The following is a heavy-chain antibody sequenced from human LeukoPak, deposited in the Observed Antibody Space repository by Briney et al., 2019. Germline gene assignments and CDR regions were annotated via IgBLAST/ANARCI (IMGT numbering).Heavy chain of an antibody. CDR3: ARSYCSGGSCYWGESYYMDV. J-gene: IGHJ6*03. CDR2: IYYTGST. CDR1: GGSISTYY. D-gene: IGHD2-15*01. Sequence: SETLSLTCTVSGGSISTYYWSWIRQPPGKGLEWIGYIYYTGSTNYNPSLKSRVTISVDTSKNQFSLKLSSVTAADTAVYYCARSYCSGGSCYWGESYYMDVWGKGTTVTVSS. V-gene: IGHV4-59*01.